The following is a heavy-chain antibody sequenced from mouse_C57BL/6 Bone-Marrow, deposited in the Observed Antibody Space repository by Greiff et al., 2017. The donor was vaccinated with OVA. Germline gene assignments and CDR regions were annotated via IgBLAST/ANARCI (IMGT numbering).Heavy chain of an antibody. J-gene: IGHJ2*01. CDR2: ISYDGSN. CDR3: ARGGLRQYYFDY. V-gene: IGHV3-6*01. Sequence: EVKLMESGPGLVKPSQSLSLTCSVTGYSITSGYYWNWIRQFPGNKLEWMGYISYDGSNNYNPSLKNRIYITRDTSKNQFFLKLNSVTTEDTATYHCARGGLRQYYFDYWGQGTTLTVSS. CDR1: GYSITSGYY. D-gene: IGHD2-2*01.